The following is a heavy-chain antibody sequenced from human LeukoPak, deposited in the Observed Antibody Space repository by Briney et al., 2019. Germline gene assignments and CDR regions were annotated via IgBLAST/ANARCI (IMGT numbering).Heavy chain of an antibody. V-gene: IGHV3-9*01. CDR2: ISWNSGSI. J-gene: IGHJ4*02. Sequence: GGSLRLSCAASGFTFDDYAMHWVRQAPGKGLEWVSGISWNSGSIGYADSVKGRFTISRDNAKNSLYLQMNSLRAEDTALYYCAKDMSGAAVAGKDYWGQRTLVTVSS. D-gene: IGHD6-19*01. CDR3: AKDMSGAAVAGKDY. CDR1: GFTFDDYA.